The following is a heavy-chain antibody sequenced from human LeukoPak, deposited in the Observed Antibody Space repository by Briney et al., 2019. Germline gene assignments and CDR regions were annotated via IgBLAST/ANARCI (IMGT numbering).Heavy chain of an antibody. Sequence: GSLRLSCAASGFTFSSYAMHWVRQAPGKGLEWVAVISYDGSNKYYADSVKGRFTISRDNSKNTLYLQMNSLRAEDTAVYYCARVIPAVVTGPVDYWGQGTLVTVSS. V-gene: IGHV3-30*04. J-gene: IGHJ4*02. CDR2: ISYDGSNK. D-gene: IGHD4-23*01. CDR3: ARVIPAVVTGPVDY. CDR1: GFTFSSYA.